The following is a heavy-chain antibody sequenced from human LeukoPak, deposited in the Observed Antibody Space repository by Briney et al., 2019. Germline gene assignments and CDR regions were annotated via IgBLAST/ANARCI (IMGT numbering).Heavy chain of an antibody. CDR3: AKGRTLVGGSTRSYDY. J-gene: IGHJ4*02. Sequence: PGGSLRLSCAASGFTFSSYSMSWVRQAPGKGLEWVSVISGNGGDTFYAGSVKGRFTISRDNSKHTLYLQMSSLRVEDTAVYYCAKGRTLVGGSTRSYDYWGQGTLVTVSS. CDR2: ISGNGGDT. D-gene: IGHD1-26*01. CDR1: GFTFSSYS. V-gene: IGHV3-23*01.